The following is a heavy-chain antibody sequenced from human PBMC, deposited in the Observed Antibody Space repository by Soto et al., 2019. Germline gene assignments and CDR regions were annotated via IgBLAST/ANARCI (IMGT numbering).Heavy chain of an antibody. V-gene: IGHV4-34*01. J-gene: IGHJ4*02. CDR2: INHSGST. CDR1: GWSFSGYY. CDR3: ARAWGGVPDY. D-gene: IGHD3-16*01. Sequence: SETLSLTCAFYGWSFSGYYWSWIRQPPGKGLEWIGEINHSGSTNYNPSLKSRVTISVDTSKNQFSLKLSSVTAADTAVYYCARAWGGVPDYWGQGTLVTVSS.